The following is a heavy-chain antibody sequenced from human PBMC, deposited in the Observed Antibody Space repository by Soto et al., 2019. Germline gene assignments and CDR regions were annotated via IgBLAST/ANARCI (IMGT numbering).Heavy chain of an antibody. D-gene: IGHD3-9*01. CDR1: RYTITSYA. CDR3: ARVTGYYAPDY. V-gene: IGHV1-3*01. Sequence: ASVNLSCEACRYTITSYAMHSVLQAPGQRLEWMGWINAGNGNTKYSQKFQGRVTITRDTSASTAYMELSSLRSEDTAVYYCARVTGYYAPDYWGQGTLVTVSS. J-gene: IGHJ4*02. CDR2: INAGNGNT.